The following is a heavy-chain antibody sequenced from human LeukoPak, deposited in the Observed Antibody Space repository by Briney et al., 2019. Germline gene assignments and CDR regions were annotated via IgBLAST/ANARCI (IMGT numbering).Heavy chain of an antibody. CDR1: GFAISSSW. V-gene: IGHV3-74*01. J-gene: IGHJ4*02. CDR2: IYSDGSSI. Sequence: GGSLRLSCAASGFAISSSWMHWVRQAPGKGLVWVSRIYSDGSSISYADSVKGRFTMSRDNAKNTLYLQMNSLRAEDTAVYYCTRAAAAAAFDYWGQGTLVTVSS. CDR3: TRAAAAAAFDY. D-gene: IGHD6-13*01.